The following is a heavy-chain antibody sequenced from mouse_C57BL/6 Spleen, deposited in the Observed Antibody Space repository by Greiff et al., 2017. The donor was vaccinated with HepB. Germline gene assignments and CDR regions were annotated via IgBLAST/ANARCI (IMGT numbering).Heavy chain of an antibody. CDR3: ARWGTTVVARAMDY. J-gene: IGHJ4*01. CDR2: INPNYGTT. CDR1: GYSFTDYN. Sequence: VQLQQSGAELVRPGTSVKVSCKASGYSFTDYNMNWVKQSNGKSLEWIGVINPNYGTTSYNQKFKGKATLTVDQSSSTAYMQLNSLTSEDSAVYYCARWGTTVVARAMDYWGQGTSVTVSS. D-gene: IGHD1-1*01. V-gene: IGHV1-39*01.